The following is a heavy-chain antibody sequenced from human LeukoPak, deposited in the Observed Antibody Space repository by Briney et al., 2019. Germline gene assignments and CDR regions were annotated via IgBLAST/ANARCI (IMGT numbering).Heavy chain of an antibody. Sequence: PGGSLRLSCAASGFTVSINYMSRVRQAPRKGLEWVSFIRSSSSDIYYADSVKGRFTISRDNAKNSLYLQMDSLRAEDTAVYYCARVRSGSLDYWGQGTLVTVSS. J-gene: IGHJ4*02. V-gene: IGHV3-21*01. CDR2: IRSSSSDI. D-gene: IGHD1-26*01. CDR1: GFTVSINY. CDR3: ARVRSGSLDY.